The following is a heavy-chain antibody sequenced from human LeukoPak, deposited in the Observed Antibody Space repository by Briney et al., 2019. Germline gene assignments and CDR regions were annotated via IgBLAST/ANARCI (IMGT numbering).Heavy chain of an antibody. D-gene: IGHD3-22*01. Sequence: GGSLRLSCAASGFTFSSYGMHWVRQAPGKGLEWVAVISYDGSNKYYADSVKGRFTISRDNSKNTLYLQMNSLRAEDTAVYYCAYLSISMIVVDWGQGTLVTVSS. J-gene: IGHJ4*02. CDR1: GFTFSSYG. CDR2: ISYDGSNK. CDR3: AYLSISMIVVD. V-gene: IGHV3-30*03.